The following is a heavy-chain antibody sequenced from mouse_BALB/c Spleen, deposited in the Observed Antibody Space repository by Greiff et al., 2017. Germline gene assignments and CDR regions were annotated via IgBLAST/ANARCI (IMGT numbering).Heavy chain of an antibody. J-gene: IGHJ3*01. Sequence: VQLHQSGAELVRPGTSVKVSCKASGYAFPNYLIEWVKQRPGQGLEWIGVINPGSGGTNYNEKFKGKATLTADKSSSTAYMQLSSLTSDDSAVYFCASYGNYAWFAYWGQGTLVTVSA. CDR3: ASYGNYAWFAY. CDR2: INPGSGGT. CDR1: GYAFPNYL. V-gene: IGHV1-54*01. D-gene: IGHD2-1*01.